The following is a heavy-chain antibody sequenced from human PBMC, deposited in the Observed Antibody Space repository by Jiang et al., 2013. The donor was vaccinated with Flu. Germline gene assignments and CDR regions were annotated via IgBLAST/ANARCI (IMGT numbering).Heavy chain of an antibody. D-gene: IGHD3-3*01. CDR3: ARIYDFWSGYYYYGMDV. Sequence: LEWIGRIYTSGSTNYNPSLKSRVTMSVDTSKNQFSLKLSSVTAADTAVYYCARIYDFWSGYYYYGMDVWGQGTTVTVSS. V-gene: IGHV4-4*07. CDR2: IYTSGST. J-gene: IGHJ6*02.